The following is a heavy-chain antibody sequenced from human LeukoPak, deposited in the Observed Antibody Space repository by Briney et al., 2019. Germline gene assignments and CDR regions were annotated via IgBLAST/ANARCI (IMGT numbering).Heavy chain of an antibody. Sequence: GGSLRLSCAASGFTFSSYGMHWFRQAPGKGLEWVANIKQDGSEKYYVDSVKGRFTISRDNAKNSLYLQMNSLRAEDTAVYYCARVLPDLEAIDYWGQGTLVTVSS. J-gene: IGHJ4*02. D-gene: IGHD1-1*01. CDR3: ARVLPDLEAIDY. V-gene: IGHV3-7*01. CDR1: GFTFSSYG. CDR2: IKQDGSEK.